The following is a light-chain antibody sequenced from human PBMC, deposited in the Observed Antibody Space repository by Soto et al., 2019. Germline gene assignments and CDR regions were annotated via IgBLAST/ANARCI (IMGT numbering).Light chain of an antibody. Sequence: DIQMTQSPSSLSAAVGDRVTITCRASQDISNYLAWYQQKPGKVPKLLISAASTLQSGVPSRFSGSGSGADFTLSISSLQPEDVATYYCQEYDSAPLTFRGGTKVEIK. CDR3: QEYDSAPLT. CDR2: AAS. V-gene: IGKV1-27*01. CDR1: QDISNY. J-gene: IGKJ4*01.